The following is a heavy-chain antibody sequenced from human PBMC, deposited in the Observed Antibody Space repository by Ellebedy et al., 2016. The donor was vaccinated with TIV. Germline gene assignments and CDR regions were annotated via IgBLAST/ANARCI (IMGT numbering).Heavy chain of an antibody. CDR1: GYTFTSYD. CDR3: ARVGTIFGVVIGY. J-gene: IGHJ4*02. CDR2: MNPNSGNT. Sequence: ASVKVSCXASGYTFTSYDINWVRQATGQGLEWMGWMNPNSGNTGYAQKFQGRVTMPRNTSISTAYMELSSLRSEDTAVYYCARVGTIFGVVIGYWGQGTLVTVSS. D-gene: IGHD3-3*01. V-gene: IGHV1-8*01.